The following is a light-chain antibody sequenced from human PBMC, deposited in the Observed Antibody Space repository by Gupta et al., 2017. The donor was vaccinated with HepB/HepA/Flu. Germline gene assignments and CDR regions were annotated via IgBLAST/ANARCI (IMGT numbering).Light chain of an antibody. CDR2: EVR. V-gene: IGLV2-23*02. CDR1: NSDVGSYNL. Sequence: QSTLTQPDSVSGSPGQSITIPCTGTNSDVGSYNLVTWYHQHPGKAPTLLIYEVRKRPSGVSDRFSGSNSGSTTSPTLTSLQAEDEADDDYCSYTDSSSYPCVFGAGTKLTVL. J-gene: IGLJ1*01. CDR3: CSYTDSSSYPCV.